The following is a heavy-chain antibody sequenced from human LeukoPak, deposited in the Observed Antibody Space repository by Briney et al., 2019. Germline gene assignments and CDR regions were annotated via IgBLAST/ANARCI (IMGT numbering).Heavy chain of an antibody. D-gene: IGHD6-19*01. Sequence: ASVKVSCKASGYTFTGYYMHWVRQAPGQGLEWMGWINPNSGGTNYAQKFQGRVSMTRDTSISTAYMELSRLRSDDTAVYYCAKPNKYSSGWFDYWGQGTLVTVSS. V-gene: IGHV1-2*02. CDR2: INPNSGGT. CDR3: AKPNKYSSGWFDY. CDR1: GYTFTGYY. J-gene: IGHJ4*02.